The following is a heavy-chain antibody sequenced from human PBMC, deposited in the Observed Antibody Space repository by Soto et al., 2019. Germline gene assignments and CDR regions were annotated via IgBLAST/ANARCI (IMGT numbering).Heavy chain of an antibody. D-gene: IGHD3-3*01. CDR1: GFTFSSYA. CDR3: AKGRFLEWLWFDY. CDR2: ISGSGGST. V-gene: IGHV3-23*01. J-gene: IGHJ4*02. Sequence: GGSLRLSCAASGFTFSSYAMSWVRQAPGKGLEWVSAISGSGGSTYYADSLKGRFTISRDNSKNTLYLQMNSLRDEDTAVYYCAKGRFLEWLWFDYWGQGTLVTVSS.